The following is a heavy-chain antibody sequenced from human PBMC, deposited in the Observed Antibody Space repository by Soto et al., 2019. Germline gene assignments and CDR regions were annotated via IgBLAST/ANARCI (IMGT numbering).Heavy chain of an antibody. J-gene: IGHJ6*02. CDR3: AREVVVAVGRGGSPETYYYGSGSHYYYYYYGMDV. Sequence: GESLKISCKGSGYSFTSYWIRWVRQMPGKGWEWMGRIDPSDSYTNYSPSFKGHVTISADKSISTAYLQWSSLKASDTAMYYCAREVVVAVGRGGSPETYYYGSGSHYYYYYYGMDVWGQGTTVTVSS. CDR1: GYSFTSYW. V-gene: IGHV5-10-1*01. CDR2: IDPSDSYT. D-gene: IGHD3-10*01.